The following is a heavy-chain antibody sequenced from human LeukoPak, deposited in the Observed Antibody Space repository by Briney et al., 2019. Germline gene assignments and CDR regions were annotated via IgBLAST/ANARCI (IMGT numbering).Heavy chain of an antibody. V-gene: IGHV4-39*01. J-gene: IGHJ4*02. Sequence: SETLSLTCTVSGGSISSSSYYWGWIRQPPGKGLEWIGSIYYSGSTYYNPSLKSRVTISVDTSKNQFSLKLSSVTAEDTAVYYCARRTRGDKTYQLLLLWGDYFDYWGQGTLVTVSS. CDR2: IYYSGST. CDR3: ARRTRGDKTYQLLLLWGDYFDY. D-gene: IGHD2-2*01. CDR1: GGSISSSSYY.